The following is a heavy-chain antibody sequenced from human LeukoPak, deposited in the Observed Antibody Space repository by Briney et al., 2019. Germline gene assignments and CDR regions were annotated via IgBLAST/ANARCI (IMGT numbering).Heavy chain of an antibody. D-gene: IGHD5-18*01. CDR3: AKEEQYSYAI. Sequence: GESLRLSCAASGLTVSSSSMSWVRQTPGKGLEWVSVIYGGGGTYYADSVKGRFTISRDNSKNTLYLQMNSLRAEDTAVYYCAKEEQYSYAIWGQGTLVTVSS. CDR1: GLTVSSSS. V-gene: IGHV3-66*01. CDR2: IYGGGGT. J-gene: IGHJ4*02.